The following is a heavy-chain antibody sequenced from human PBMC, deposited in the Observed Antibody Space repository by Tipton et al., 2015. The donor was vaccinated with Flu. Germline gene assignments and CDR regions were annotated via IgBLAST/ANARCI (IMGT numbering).Heavy chain of an antibody. V-gene: IGHV3-23*01. CDR1: GFTFSRYA. Sequence: GSLRLSCAASGFTFSRYAMSWARQAPGKGLEWVSAISGGGGFRGSGAGTYYADSVKGRFTISRDNSKNTVYLQMNSLRAEDTAIYYCGKVIPEIVAGLDYWGQGILVTVSS. CDR3: GKVIPEIVAGLDY. D-gene: IGHD5-12*01. J-gene: IGHJ4*02. CDR2: ISGGGGFRGSGAGT.